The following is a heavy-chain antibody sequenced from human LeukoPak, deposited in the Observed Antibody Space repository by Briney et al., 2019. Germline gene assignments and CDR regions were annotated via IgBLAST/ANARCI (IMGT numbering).Heavy chain of an antibody. J-gene: IGHJ6*03. D-gene: IGHD3-3*01. V-gene: IGHV1-8*02. Sequence: GASVKVSCKASGYTFNNYDINWVRQATGQGLEWMGWMNPNSGNTGYAQKFQGRVTMTRNTSISTAYMELSSLRSEDTAVYYCARGHYDFWSGYRFDYYMDVWGKGTTVTVSS. CDR3: ARGHYDFWSGYRFDYYMDV. CDR1: GYTFNNYD. CDR2: MNPNSGNT.